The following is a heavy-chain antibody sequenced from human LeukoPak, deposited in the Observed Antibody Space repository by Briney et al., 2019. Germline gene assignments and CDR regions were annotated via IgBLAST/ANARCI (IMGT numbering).Heavy chain of an antibody. Sequence: ASVKVSCKASGYTFTDYYMLWIRQAPGQGLEWMGWSNPNSGGTKYAQVLQGRVTMTRDTSISTAYLELSRLTSDDTAIYYCARASTVAGTRLGNDYWGQGTLVTVSS. J-gene: IGHJ4*02. D-gene: IGHD6-19*01. CDR3: ARASTVAGTRLGNDY. CDR2: SNPNSGGT. V-gene: IGHV1-2*02. CDR1: GYTFTDYY.